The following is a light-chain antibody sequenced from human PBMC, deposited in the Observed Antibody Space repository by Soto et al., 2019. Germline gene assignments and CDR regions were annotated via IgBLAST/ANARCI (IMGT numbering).Light chain of an antibody. CDR3: QHYGSSLKWT. V-gene: IGKV3-20*01. J-gene: IGKJ1*01. Sequence: EIVLAQSAIAPLYNPMESGPLSLIASQSVINNYLAWYQQKLGQAPRLLIYGASSRATGIPDRFSGSGSGTDFTLTISRLEPEDFAVYYCQHYGSSLKWTFGQGTKVDIK. CDR1: QSVINNY. CDR2: GAS.